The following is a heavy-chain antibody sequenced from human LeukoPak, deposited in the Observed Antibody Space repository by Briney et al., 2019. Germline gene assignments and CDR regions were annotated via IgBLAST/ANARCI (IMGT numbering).Heavy chain of an antibody. D-gene: IGHD6-19*01. CDR1: GFTFSNYG. J-gene: IGHJ4*02. Sequence: GGSLRLSCAASGFTFSNYGMLWVRQAPGKGLEWVSFIRSDGSNKYYADSVKGRFTISRDNAKNSLYLQMNSLRAEDTALYYCAKARIAVAALDYWGQGTLVTVSS. V-gene: IGHV3-30*02. CDR2: IRSDGSNK. CDR3: AKARIAVAALDY.